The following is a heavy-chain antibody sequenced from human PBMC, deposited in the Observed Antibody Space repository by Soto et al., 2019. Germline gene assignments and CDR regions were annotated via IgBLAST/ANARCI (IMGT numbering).Heavy chain of an antibody. CDR1: GITVSSYW. J-gene: IGHJ4*02. V-gene: IGHV3-74*01. D-gene: IGHD6-19*01. CDR2: INRDGTST. Sequence: PGGSLRLSCVASGITVSSYWMHWVRQAPGKGLLWVSRINRDGTSTNYADSVKGRFTISRDNAKNTLYLQMNSLRAEDTAVYYCAREAAVAGTVFDYWGQGILVTVSS. CDR3: AREAAVAGTVFDY.